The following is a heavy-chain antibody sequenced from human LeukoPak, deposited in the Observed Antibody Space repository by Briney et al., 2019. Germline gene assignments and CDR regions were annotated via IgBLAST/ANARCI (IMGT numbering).Heavy chain of an antibody. D-gene: IGHD3-10*01. Sequence: SVKVSCKASGGTFSSYAISWVRQAPGQGLEWMGRIIPILGIANYAQKFQGRVTITADKSTSTAYMELSSLRSEDTAVYYCAVSSGSYYCYGMDVWGQGTTVTVSS. J-gene: IGHJ6*02. CDR3: AVSSGSYYCYGMDV. CDR2: IIPILGIA. V-gene: IGHV1-69*04. CDR1: GGTFSSYA.